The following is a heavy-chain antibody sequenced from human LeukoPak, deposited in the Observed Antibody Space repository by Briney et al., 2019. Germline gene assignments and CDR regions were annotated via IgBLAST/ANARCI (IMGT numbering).Heavy chain of an antibody. D-gene: IGHD4-17*01. CDR2: INHSGST. Sequence: SETLCLTCAVYGGSFSGYYWSWIRQPPGKGLEWIGEINHSGSTNYNPSLRSRVTISVDTSKNQFSLKLSSVTAADTAVYYCARETTVGYFDDWGQGTLVTVSS. CDR3: ARETTVGYFDD. CDR1: GGSFSGYY. J-gene: IGHJ4*02. V-gene: IGHV4-34*01.